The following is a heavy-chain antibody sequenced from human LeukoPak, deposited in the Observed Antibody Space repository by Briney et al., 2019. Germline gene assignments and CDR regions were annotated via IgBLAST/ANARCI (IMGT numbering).Heavy chain of an antibody. J-gene: IGHJ5*02. Sequence: GGSLRLSCAASGFTFSSYEMHWVRQAPGKGLEWVSYISSSDSTIYYADSVKGRFTISRDNAKNSLYLQMNSLRAEDTAVYYCARGGWFDPWGQGTLVTVSS. CDR3: ARGGWFDP. V-gene: IGHV3-48*03. CDR1: GFTFSSYE. CDR2: ISSSDSTI.